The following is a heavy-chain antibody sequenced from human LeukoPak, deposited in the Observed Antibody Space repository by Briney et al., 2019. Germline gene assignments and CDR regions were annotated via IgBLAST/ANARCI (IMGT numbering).Heavy chain of an antibody. CDR3: ARDSSSWYGDYYYYYMDV. Sequence: ASVKVSCKASGYTFTGYYMHWVRQAPGQGVEGMGWINPNSGGTNYAQKFQGRVTMTRDTSISTAYMELSRLRSDDTAVYYCARDSSSWYGDYYYYYMDVWGKGTTVTVSS. D-gene: IGHD6-13*01. V-gene: IGHV1-2*02. CDR2: INPNSGGT. J-gene: IGHJ6*03. CDR1: GYTFTGYY.